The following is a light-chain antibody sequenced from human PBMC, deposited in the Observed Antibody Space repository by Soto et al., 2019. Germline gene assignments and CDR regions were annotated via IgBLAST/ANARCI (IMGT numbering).Light chain of an antibody. CDR1: SRDVGAYNY. V-gene: IGLV2-11*01. Sequence: QSALTQPRSVSGSPGHSVTISCTGTSRDVGAYNYVSWYQQHPGKAPKLIIYDVSKWPSGVPDRFSGSKSGNTASLTISGLQAEDEADYYCCSSAGSSTVIFGGGTKLTVL. J-gene: IGLJ2*01. CDR3: CSSAGSSTVI. CDR2: DVS.